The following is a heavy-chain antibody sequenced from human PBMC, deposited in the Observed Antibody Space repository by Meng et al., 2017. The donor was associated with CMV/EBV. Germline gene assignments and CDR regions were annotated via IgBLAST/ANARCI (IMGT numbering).Heavy chain of an antibody. D-gene: IGHD6-19*01. CDR3: ARDSAVAGVVDY. J-gene: IGHJ4*02. V-gene: IGHV4-39*07. Sequence: HLQLEESGPGLVKPSETLSLTCSVSGGSISSSSYYWGWIRRPPGKGLEWIGSIYYSGSTYYNPSLKSRVTISVDTSKNQFSLKLSSVTAADTAVYYCARDSAVAGVVDYWGQGTLVTVSS. CDR1: GGSISSSSYY. CDR2: IYYSGST.